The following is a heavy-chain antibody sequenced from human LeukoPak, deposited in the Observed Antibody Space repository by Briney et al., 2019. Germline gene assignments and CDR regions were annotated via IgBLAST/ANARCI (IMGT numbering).Heavy chain of an antibody. J-gene: IGHJ6*03. Sequence: GGSLRLSCAASGFTFSSYAMSWVRQAPGKGLEWVSAISGSGGSTYYADSVKGRFTISKDNSKNTLYLQMNSLRAEDTAVYYRAKDVPMAYYYMDVWGKGTTVTVSS. V-gene: IGHV3-23*01. D-gene: IGHD5-24*01. CDR1: GFTFSSYA. CDR3: AKDVPMAYYYMDV. CDR2: ISGSGGST.